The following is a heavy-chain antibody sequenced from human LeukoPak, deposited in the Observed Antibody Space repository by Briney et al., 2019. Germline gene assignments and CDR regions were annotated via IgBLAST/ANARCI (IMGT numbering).Heavy chain of an antibody. J-gene: IGHJ4*02. CDR2: LHPSGAT. CDR1: GSSISGYY. Sequence: PSETLSLTCTVSGSSISGYYWNWIRQPAGKGLEWLGRLHPSGATNYNPSLKSRITMSLDTSKNQFSLKLSSVTAADTAVYYCARHIKAGYYKGSLGWADYWGQGTLVTVSS. CDR3: ARHIKAGYYKGSLGWADY. V-gene: IGHV4-4*07. D-gene: IGHD3-9*01.